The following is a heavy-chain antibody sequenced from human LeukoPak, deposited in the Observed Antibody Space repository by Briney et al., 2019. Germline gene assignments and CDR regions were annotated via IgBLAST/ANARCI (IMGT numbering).Heavy chain of an antibody. Sequence: PGGSLRLSCAASGFTFSSYAMSWVRQAPGKGLEWVSAISGSGGSTYYADSVKGRFTISRDSSKNTLYLQMNSLRAEDTAVYYCAKDGSWIQLWLPNYWSQGTLVTVSS. CDR2: ISGSGGST. V-gene: IGHV3-23*01. D-gene: IGHD5-18*01. CDR3: AKDGSWIQLWLPNY. J-gene: IGHJ4*02. CDR1: GFTFSSYA.